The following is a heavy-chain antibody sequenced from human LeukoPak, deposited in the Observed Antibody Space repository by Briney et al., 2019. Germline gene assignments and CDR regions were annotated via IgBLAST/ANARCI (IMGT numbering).Heavy chain of an antibody. J-gene: IGHJ4*02. D-gene: IGHD4-23*01. CDR1: GCTLTNYN. V-gene: IGHV1-18*01. Sequence: ASVKVSFKASGCTLTNYNISWVRQAPGQGLEWMGWINTYKGDTLYAQKLQGRVTMTADTSTNTAYMELRSLRFDDTAVYYCAREFGHCYGDNCFYFFDTWGQGFRVTVSS. CDR3: AREFGHCYGDNCFYFFDT. CDR2: INTYKGDT.